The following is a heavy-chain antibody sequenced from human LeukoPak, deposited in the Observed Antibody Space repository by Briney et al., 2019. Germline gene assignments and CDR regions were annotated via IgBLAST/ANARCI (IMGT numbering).Heavy chain of an antibody. V-gene: IGHV1-18*04. D-gene: IGHD6-13*01. CDR2: ISAYNGNT. Sequence: ASVKVSCKASGYTFTSYGISWVRQAPGQGLEWMGWISAYNGNTNYAQKLQGRVTMTTDTSTSTAYMELRSLRSDDTAVYYCARQYSSSWYGNLFDPWGQGTLVTVSS. CDR1: GYTFTSYG. CDR3: ARQYSSSWYGNLFDP. J-gene: IGHJ5*02.